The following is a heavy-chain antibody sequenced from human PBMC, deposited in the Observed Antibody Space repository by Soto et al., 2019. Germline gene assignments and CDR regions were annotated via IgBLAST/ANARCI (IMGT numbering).Heavy chain of an antibody. CDR2: VYYTGTT. J-gene: IGHJ4*02. CDR1: NFSVLTSIYY. Sequence: PSETLSLTCTVSNFSVLTSIYYWAWIRQPPGKGLEWVGTVYYTGTTYYNPSLQSRVTISTGTSKNQFSLNLNSVTAADTAVYYXARNWNLALVPAAYFDSWGQGTLVTVSS. V-gene: IGHV4-39*01. CDR3: ARNWNLALVPAAYFDS. D-gene: IGHD2-2*01.